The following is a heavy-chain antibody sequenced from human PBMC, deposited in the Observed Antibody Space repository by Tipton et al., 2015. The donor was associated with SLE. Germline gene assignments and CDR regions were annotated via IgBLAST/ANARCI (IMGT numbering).Heavy chain of an antibody. D-gene: IGHD2-2*01. J-gene: IGHJ4*02. CDR2: ISSSSSTI. CDR1: GFTFSSYS. V-gene: IGHV3-48*01. CDR3: ASLVVVPAATGDY. Sequence: GSLRLSCAASGFTFSSYSMNWVRQAPGKGLEWVSYISSSSSTIYYADSVKGRFTISRDNAKNSLYLQMNSLRAEDTAVYYCASLVVVPAATGDYWGQGTLVTVSS.